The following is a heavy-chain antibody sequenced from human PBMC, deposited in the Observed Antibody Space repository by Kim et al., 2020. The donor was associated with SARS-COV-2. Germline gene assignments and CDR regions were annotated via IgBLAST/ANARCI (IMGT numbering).Heavy chain of an antibody. Sequence: GGSLRLSCAVSGFTFSNCEMNWVRQAPGKGLEWVSYISSSGSTIYYADSVKGRLTISRDNAKNSLYLQMNSLRAEDTAVYYCAREGIGLRGFDYWGQGTLVTVSS. CDR2: ISSSGSTI. CDR1: GFTFSNCE. CDR3: AREGIGLRGFDY. D-gene: IGHD3-10*01. V-gene: IGHV3-48*03. J-gene: IGHJ4*02.